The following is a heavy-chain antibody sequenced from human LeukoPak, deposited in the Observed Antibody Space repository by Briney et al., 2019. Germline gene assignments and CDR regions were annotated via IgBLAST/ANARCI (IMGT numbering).Heavy chain of an antibody. J-gene: IGHJ4*02. Sequence: SETLSLTCTVSGGSVSSIPYCWGWIRQPPGKGLEWIASIRYTGKTYYKPSLKSRVAISVDTSKNHFSLNLNSVTAADTAVYYCAREVDSSANDWGQGTLVAVSS. D-gene: IGHD6-6*01. CDR2: IRYTGKT. CDR1: GGSVSSIPYC. CDR3: AREVDSSAND. V-gene: IGHV4-39*07.